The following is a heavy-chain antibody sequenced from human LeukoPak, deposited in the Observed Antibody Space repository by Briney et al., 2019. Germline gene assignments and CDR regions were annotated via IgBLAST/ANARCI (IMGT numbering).Heavy chain of an antibody. D-gene: IGHD6-13*01. CDR3: ARGSGGSSLNWFDP. J-gene: IGHJ5*02. Sequence: KTSETLSLTCTVSGGSISSYYWSWIRQPAGKGXXXXXXIYTSGSTNYNPSLKSRVTMSVDTSKNQFSLKLTSVTAADTAVYYCARGSGGSSLNWFDPWGQGTLVTVSS. CDR2: IYTSGST. V-gene: IGHV4-4*07. CDR1: GGSISSYY.